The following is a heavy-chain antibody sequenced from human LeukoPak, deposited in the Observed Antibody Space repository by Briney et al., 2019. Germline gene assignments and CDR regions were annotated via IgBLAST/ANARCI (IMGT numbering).Heavy chain of an antibody. V-gene: IGHV4-61*01. J-gene: IGHJ2*01. CDR3: ARDPQGYFDL. CDR1: GGSVISGSYY. Sequence: SETLSLTCTVSGGSVISGSYYWSWIRQPPGKGLEWIGYIYYSGSTNYNPSLKSRVTISVDTSKNQFSLKLSSVTAADTAVYYCARDPQGYFDLWGRGTLVTVSS. CDR2: IYYSGST.